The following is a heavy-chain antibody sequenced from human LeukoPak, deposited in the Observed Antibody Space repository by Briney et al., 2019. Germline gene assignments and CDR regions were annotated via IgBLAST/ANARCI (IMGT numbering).Heavy chain of an antibody. CDR2: INHSGST. V-gene: IGHV4-34*01. CDR3: ARRGFPRSHGH. D-gene: IGHD3/OR15-3a*01. CDR1: GGSFSGYY. J-gene: IGHJ4*02. Sequence: SETLSLTCAVYGGSFSGYYWSWIRQPPGKGLEWIGEINHSGSTNYNPSLKSRVTISVGTSKNQFSLKLSPVTAADTAVYYCARRGFPRSHGHWGQGTLVTVSS.